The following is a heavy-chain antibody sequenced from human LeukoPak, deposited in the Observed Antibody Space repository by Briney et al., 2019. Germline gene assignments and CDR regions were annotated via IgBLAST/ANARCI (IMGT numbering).Heavy chain of an antibody. V-gene: IGHV3-74*01. CDR2: ISPDGTSA. CDR3: ARVRDSSGYYSEYYFDY. Sequence: GGSLRLSCAASGFTFSTYWMHWVRQVPGKGLVWVSRISPDGTSALYADSVKGRFTISRDNAKNSLYLQMNSLRAEDTAVYYCARVRDSSGYYSEYYFDYWGQGTLVTVSS. D-gene: IGHD3-22*01. J-gene: IGHJ4*02. CDR1: GFTFSTYW.